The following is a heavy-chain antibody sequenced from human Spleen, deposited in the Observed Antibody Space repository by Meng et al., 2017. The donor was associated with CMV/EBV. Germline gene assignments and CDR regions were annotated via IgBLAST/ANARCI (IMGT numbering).Heavy chain of an antibody. V-gene: IGHV3-20*04. D-gene: IGHD5-18*01. Sequence: GESLKISCAASGFTFDDYGMSWVRQAPGKGLEWVSGINGKGRSIGYADSVKGRFSISRDNAKNSLYLQMNSLRDEDTALYFCVRGHTYGDYYFYGMDVWGQGTTVTVSS. CDR1: GFTFDDYG. J-gene: IGHJ6*02. CDR2: INGKGRSI. CDR3: VRGHTYGDYYFYGMDV.